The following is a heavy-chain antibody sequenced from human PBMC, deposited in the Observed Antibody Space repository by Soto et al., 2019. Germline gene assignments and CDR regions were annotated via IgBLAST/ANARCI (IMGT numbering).Heavy chain of an antibody. V-gene: IGHV1-69*01. J-gene: IGHJ5*01. CDR1: GGSFGNSA. CDR2: FIPVYRTL. CDR3: STGVIWIGYFTVDS. Sequence: QVQLVQSGAEVKKPGSSVKVSCKASGGSFGNSAINWVRQTPGQGLEWLGGFIPVYRTLNYAQKFQGRVKTTEDESTGTAFMTLSSLASDDTGVYYCSTGVIWIGYFTVDSWGHGTRVTDSS. D-gene: IGHD3-3*01.